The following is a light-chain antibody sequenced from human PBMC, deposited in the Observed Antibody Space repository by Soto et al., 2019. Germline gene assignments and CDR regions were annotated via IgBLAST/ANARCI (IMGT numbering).Light chain of an antibody. CDR1: SSDEDGYNY. V-gene: IGLV2-14*01. CDR3: SSHTCSSTWV. J-gene: IGLJ3*02. Sequence: QSALTTPASGSGAPLRSLSITNTGNSSDEDGYNYVSWYQHLPGKAPKLMINEVRNRPSGVSNRFSGSKSGNTASLTISWLQVKDEAEYCCSSHTCSSTWVFGGETSVTVL. CDR2: EVR.